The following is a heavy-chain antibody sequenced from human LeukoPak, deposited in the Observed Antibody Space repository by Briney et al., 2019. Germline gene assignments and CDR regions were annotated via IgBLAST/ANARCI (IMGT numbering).Heavy chain of an antibody. CDR3: AGGYYDVLSGYYQPYYYGMDV. CDR1: GGSISPYY. J-gene: IGHJ6*02. CDR2: IYISGNT. Sequence: SETLSLTCTASGGSISPYYWNWIRQPAGKGLEWIGRIYISGNTNYNPSLESRVTMSIDTSKSQFSLTLRSVTAADTAVYYCAGGYYDVLSGYYQPYYYGMDVWGQGTTVTVSS. V-gene: IGHV4-4*07. D-gene: IGHD3-9*01.